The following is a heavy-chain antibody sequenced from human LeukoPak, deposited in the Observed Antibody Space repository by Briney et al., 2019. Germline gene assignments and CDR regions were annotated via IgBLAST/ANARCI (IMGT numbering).Heavy chain of an antibody. CDR3: TRDQMNY. D-gene: IGHD5-24*01. J-gene: IGHJ4*02. CDR1: EFTVSRNY. Sequence: GGSLRLSCTASEFTVSRNYMLWVRQAPGKGLEWVSLVFSNGDTHYADSVKGRFTISRDTSKNTVSLQMNSLRVEDTAMYYCTRDQMNYWGQGTLVTVSS. CDR2: VFSNGDT. V-gene: IGHV3-53*01.